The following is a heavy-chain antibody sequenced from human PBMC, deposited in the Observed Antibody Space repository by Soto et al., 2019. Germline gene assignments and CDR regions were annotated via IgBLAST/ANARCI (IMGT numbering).Heavy chain of an antibody. CDR2: IYYSGQT. CDR3: ARHGSS. CDR1: GVSISGSSYY. Sequence: SETLSLTCIVSGVSISGSSYYWGWIRQPPGKGLEWTGSIYYSGQTYYNPSLKSRVTISVDRSKNQFSLNLTSVTATDTAFYYCARHGSSWGQGTLVTVSS. J-gene: IGHJ5*02. V-gene: IGHV4-39*01.